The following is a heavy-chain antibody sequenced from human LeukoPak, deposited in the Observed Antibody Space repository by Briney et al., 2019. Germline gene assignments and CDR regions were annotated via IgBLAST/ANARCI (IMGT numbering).Heavy chain of an antibody. CDR1: GFTFSNYA. D-gene: IGHD6-19*01. Sequence: GGSLRLSCAASGFTFSNYAMSWVRQAPGKGLEWVSTISGTAASTYYADSVQGRFTISRDNSKNTLFLQVNNLRAEDTALYYCAKDRWYSSGGFLDHWGQGTLVTVSS. J-gene: IGHJ4*02. CDR3: AKDRWYSSGGFLDH. CDR2: ISGTAAST. V-gene: IGHV3-23*01.